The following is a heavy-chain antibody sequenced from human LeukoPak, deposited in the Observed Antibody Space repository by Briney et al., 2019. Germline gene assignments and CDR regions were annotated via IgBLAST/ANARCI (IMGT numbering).Heavy chain of an antibody. CDR2: INPSGGST. V-gene: IGHV1-46*01. J-gene: IGHJ5*02. CDR3: ARDTTPGVGPKRGSHWFDP. D-gene: IGHD1-14*01. Sequence: GASVKVSCKASGGTFSSYAISWVRQAPGQGLEWMGIINPSGGSTSYAQKFQGRVTMTRDTSTSTVYMGLSSLRSEDTAVYYCARDTTPGVGPKRGSHWFDPWGQGTLVTVSS. CDR1: GGTFSSYA.